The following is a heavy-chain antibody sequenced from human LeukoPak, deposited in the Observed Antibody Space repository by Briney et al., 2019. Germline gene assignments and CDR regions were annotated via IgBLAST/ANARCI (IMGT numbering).Heavy chain of an antibody. Sequence: KTSETLSLTCTVSGDSISSGDYYWTWIRQPPGKGLEWIGYIYFTGTTYYNPSLKSRVTISVDTSKNQFSLNLSSVTAADTAVYYCAEASQWSINYWGQGALVTVSS. CDR1: GDSISSGDYY. J-gene: IGHJ4*02. CDR3: AEASQWSINY. V-gene: IGHV4-30-4*01. D-gene: IGHD6-19*01. CDR2: IYFTGTT.